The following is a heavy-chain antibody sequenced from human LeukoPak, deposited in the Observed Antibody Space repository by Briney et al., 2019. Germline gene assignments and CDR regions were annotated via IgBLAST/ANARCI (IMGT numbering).Heavy chain of an antibody. CDR2: INHSGST. CDR1: GGSFSGYY. D-gene: IGHD2-2*02. J-gene: IGHJ4*02. Sequence: SETLSLTCAVYGGSFSGYYWSWIRQPPGKGLEWIGEINHSGSTNYNPSLKSRVTISVDTSKNQFSLKLSSVTAADTAVYYCARGGDIVVVPAAIPHFGYWGQGTLVTVSS. CDR3: ARGGDIVVVPAAIPHFGY. V-gene: IGHV4-34*01.